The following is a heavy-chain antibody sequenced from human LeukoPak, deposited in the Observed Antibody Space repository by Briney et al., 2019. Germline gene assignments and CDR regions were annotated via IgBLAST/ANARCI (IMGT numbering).Heavy chain of an antibody. D-gene: IGHD1-26*01. J-gene: IGHJ4*02. Sequence: GGSLRLSCAASGYTFSSYWMSWVRQAPGKGLEWVAIIKQDGSEAYYVDSVKGRFTVSRDNAKNSLYLQMNSLRAEDTAVYYCARDTSSIVGPRFDYWGQGTLVTVSS. CDR3: ARDTSSIVGPRFDY. CDR1: GYTFSSYW. CDR2: IKQDGSEA. V-gene: IGHV3-7*01.